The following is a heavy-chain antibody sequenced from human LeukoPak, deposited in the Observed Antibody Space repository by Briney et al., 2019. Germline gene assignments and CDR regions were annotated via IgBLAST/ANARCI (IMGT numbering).Heavy chain of an antibody. CDR3: GRDLYSSSYRDY. J-gene: IGHJ4*02. D-gene: IGHD6-6*01. V-gene: IGHV3-48*03. CDR1: GFTFSSYE. Sequence: GGSLRLSCAASGFTFSSYEMNWVRQAPGKGLEWVSYISSSGSTIYYADSVKGRFTISRDNAKNSLYLQMNSLRAEDTAVYYCGRDLYSSSYRDYWGQGTLVTVSS. CDR2: ISSSGSTI.